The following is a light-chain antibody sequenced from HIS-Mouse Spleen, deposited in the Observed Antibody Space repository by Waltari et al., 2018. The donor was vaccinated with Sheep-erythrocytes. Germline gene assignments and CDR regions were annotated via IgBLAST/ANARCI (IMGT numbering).Light chain of an antibody. CDR3: QQYYSTLT. CDR2: WAS. V-gene: IGKV4-1*01. Sequence: DIVMTQSPDSLAVSLGERATIHFKSSQSVLYSSNNKNYLAWYQQKPGQPPKLLIYWASTRESGVPDRFSGSGSGTDFTFTISSLQAEDVAVYYCQQYYSTLTFGGGTKVEIK. J-gene: IGKJ4*01. CDR1: QSVLYSSNNKNY.